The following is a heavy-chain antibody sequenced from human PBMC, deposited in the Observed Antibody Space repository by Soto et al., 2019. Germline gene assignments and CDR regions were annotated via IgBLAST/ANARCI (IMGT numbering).Heavy chain of an antibody. J-gene: IGHJ6*02. CDR1: GGSISSYY. Sequence: LSLTCTVSGGSISSYYWSWIRQPPGKGLEWIGYIYYSGSTNYNPSLKSRVPISVDTSKNQFSLKLTSVTAADTAVYYCARGGYSYGRDYGMDVWGQGTTVTVSS. CDR2: IYYSGST. D-gene: IGHD5-18*01. CDR3: ARGGYSYGRDYGMDV. V-gene: IGHV4-59*01.